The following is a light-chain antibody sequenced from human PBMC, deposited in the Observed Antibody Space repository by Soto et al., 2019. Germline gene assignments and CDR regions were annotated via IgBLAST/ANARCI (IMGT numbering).Light chain of an antibody. Sequence: QSALTQPASVSGSPGQSITISCTGTSSDIGTYDLVSWYQHHPGKAPKLMIYEVNQRPSGVSNRFSASKSGNTASLTISGLQAEDEADYYCCSYAGSSSFVIFGGGTKVTVL. CDR1: SSDIGTYDL. CDR3: CSYAGSSSFVI. V-gene: IGLV2-23*02. J-gene: IGLJ2*01. CDR2: EVN.